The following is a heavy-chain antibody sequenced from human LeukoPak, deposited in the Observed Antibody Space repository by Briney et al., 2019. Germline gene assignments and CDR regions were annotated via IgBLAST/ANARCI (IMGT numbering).Heavy chain of an antibody. V-gene: IGHV3-53*01. Sequence: GGSLRLSCAASGFTVSGLFMSWVRQPPGKGLQFVSLITGGVGTQYADSVTGRFTISRDNFKSTLFLQMNSLRAEDTAVYYCARGRSTTTIFDYWGQGTLVTVSS. CDR3: ARGRSTTTIFDY. CDR1: GFTVSGLF. CDR2: ITGGVGT. J-gene: IGHJ4*02. D-gene: IGHD5-12*01.